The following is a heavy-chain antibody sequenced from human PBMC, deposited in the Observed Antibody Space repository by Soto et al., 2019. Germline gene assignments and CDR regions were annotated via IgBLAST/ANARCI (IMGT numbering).Heavy chain of an antibody. J-gene: IGHJ6*02. D-gene: IGHD3-10*01. CDR1: GGSISSGDYY. Sequence: PSETLSLTCTVSGGSISSGDYYWSWIRQPPGKGLEWIGYIYYSGSTYYNPSLKSRVTISVDTSKNQFSLKLSSVTAADTAVYYCARVWVRGVITYGMDVWGQGTTVTAP. V-gene: IGHV4-30-4*01. CDR3: ARVWVRGVITYGMDV. CDR2: IYYSGST.